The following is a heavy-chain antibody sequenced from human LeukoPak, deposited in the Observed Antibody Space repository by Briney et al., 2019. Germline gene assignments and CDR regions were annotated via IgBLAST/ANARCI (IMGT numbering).Heavy chain of an antibody. CDR1: GFTFSNAW. CDR2: MKSKTDGGTT. J-gene: IGHJ3*02. D-gene: IGHD3-10*01. CDR3: TSPQQYYYGSGSYYGDDAFDI. Sequence: GGSLRLSCAASGFTFSNAWMSWVRQAPGKGLEWVGRMKSKTDGGTTDYAAPVKGRFTISRDDSKNTLYLQMNSLKTEDTAVYYCTSPQQYYYGSGSYYGDDAFDIWGQGTMVTVSS. V-gene: IGHV3-15*01.